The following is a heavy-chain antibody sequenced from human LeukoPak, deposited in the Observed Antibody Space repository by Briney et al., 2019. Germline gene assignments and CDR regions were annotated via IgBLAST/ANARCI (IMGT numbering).Heavy chain of an antibody. J-gene: IGHJ4*02. V-gene: IGHV3-30*04. Sequence: GGSLRLSCAASGFTFSSYAMHWVRQAPGKGLEWVAVISYDGSNKYYADSVKGRFTISRDNSKNTLYLQMNSLRAEDTAVYYCASPRSGYRYTFDYWGQGALVTVSS. CDR3: ASPRSGYRYTFDY. CDR1: GFTFSSYA. D-gene: IGHD3-22*01. CDR2: ISYDGSNK.